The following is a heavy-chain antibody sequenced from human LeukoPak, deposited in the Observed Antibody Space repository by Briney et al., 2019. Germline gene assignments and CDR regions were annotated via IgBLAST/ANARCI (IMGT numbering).Heavy chain of an antibody. D-gene: IGHD4-23*01. CDR3: ARGSTVVTLDY. J-gene: IGHJ4*02. V-gene: IGHV4-59*01. Sequence: SETLSLTCTVSGGSISSYYWSWIRQPPGKGLEWIGYIYYSGSTNYNPSLKSRVTISVDTSKNQFSLKLSSVTAADTAVYYCARGSTVVTLDYWGQGTLVTVSS. CDR2: IYYSGST. CDR1: GGSISSYY.